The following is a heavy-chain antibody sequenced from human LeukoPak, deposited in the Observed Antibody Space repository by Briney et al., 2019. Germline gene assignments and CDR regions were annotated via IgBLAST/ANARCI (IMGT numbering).Heavy chain of an antibody. CDR2: IYYSGST. V-gene: IGHV4-59*01. D-gene: IGHD3-3*01. Sequence: SETLSLTCTVSGGSISSYYWSWIRQPPGKGLEWIGYIYYSGSTNYNPSLKSRVTIPVDTSKNQFSLKLSSLTAADTAVYYCARGPSDNVLRFLEWLSKGAFDIWGQGTMVTVSS. J-gene: IGHJ3*02. CDR3: ARGPSDNVLRFLEWLSKGAFDI. CDR1: GGSISSYY.